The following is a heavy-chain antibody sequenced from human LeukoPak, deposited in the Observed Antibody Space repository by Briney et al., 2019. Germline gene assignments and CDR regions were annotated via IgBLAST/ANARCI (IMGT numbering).Heavy chain of an antibody. J-gene: IGHJ4*02. CDR3: ARDGSSPPFCYFDY. V-gene: IGHV4-4*02. Sequence: SETLSLTCAVSGGSISSSNWWSWVRQPPGKGLEWIGEIYHSGSTNYNPSLKSRVTISVDKSKNQFSLKLSSVTAADTAVYYCARDGSSPPFCYFDYWGQGTLVTVSS. CDR1: GGSISSSNW. CDR2: IYHSGST. D-gene: IGHD6-6*01.